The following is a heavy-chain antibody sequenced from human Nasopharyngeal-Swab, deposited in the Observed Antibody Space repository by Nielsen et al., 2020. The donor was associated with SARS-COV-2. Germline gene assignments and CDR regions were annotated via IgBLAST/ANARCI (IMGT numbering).Heavy chain of an antibody. D-gene: IGHD3-16*01. Sequence: GESLKISCAASGFTLSNYNMNWVRQAPGKGLEWIAYIDSSSRTIYYADSLKGRFTISRDNSKNTLFLQMNSLRAEDTALYYCAKVGGGVGYWGQGTLVTVSS. CDR1: GFTLSNYN. V-gene: IGHV3-48*01. J-gene: IGHJ4*02. CDR2: IDSSSRTI. CDR3: AKVGGGVGY.